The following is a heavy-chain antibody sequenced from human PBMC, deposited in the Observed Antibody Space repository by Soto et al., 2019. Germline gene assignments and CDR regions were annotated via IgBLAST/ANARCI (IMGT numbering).Heavy chain of an antibody. V-gene: IGHV3-73*01. D-gene: IGHD3-9*01. J-gene: IGHJ6*04. CDR2: IRSKANSYAT. CDR1: GFTFSSSA. CDR3: TRHVDPQGDDILTGYYRHYYYCGMDV. Sequence: PGGSLRLSCAASGFTFSSSAMHWVRQASGKGLEWVGRIRSKANSYATAYAASVKGRFTISRDDSKNTAYLQMNSLKTEDTAVYYCTRHVDPQGDDILTGYYRHYYYCGMDVWGKGTTVTVSS.